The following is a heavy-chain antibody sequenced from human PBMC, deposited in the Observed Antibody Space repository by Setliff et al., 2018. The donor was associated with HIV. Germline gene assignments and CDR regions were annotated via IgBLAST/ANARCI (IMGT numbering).Heavy chain of an antibody. CDR2: ISPYNGDT. J-gene: IGHJ1*01. D-gene: IGHD3-22*01. CDR3: ARGISRDSSGYYRDEYFQY. CDR1: GYTFNTYG. Sequence: ASVKVSCKTSGYTFNTYGISWVRQAPGQGLEWMGWISPYNGDTRYAQKLQGRVILTTDTSTNTAYMEVTTLRSDDTAVYYCARGISRDSSGYYRDEYFQYWGQGTLVTV. V-gene: IGHV1-18*01.